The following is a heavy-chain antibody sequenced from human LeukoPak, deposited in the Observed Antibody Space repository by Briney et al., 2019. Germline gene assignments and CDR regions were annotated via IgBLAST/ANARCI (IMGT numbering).Heavy chain of an antibody. Sequence: ASVKVSCRASGGTFSSYAISWVRQAPGQGLEWMGGIIPIFGTANYAQKFQGRVTITADESTSTAYMELSSLRSEDTAVYYCARDSWAAAGTSGFDPWGQGTLVTVSS. CDR2: IIPIFGTA. CDR3: ARDSWAAAGTSGFDP. J-gene: IGHJ5*02. CDR1: GGTFSSYA. D-gene: IGHD6-13*01. V-gene: IGHV1-69*13.